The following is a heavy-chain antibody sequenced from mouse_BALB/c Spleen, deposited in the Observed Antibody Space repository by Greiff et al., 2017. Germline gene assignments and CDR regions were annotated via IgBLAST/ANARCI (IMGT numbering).Heavy chain of an antibody. D-gene: IGHD2-14*01. CDR3: ARRYDEYYYAMDY. CDR1: GYTFSSYW. CDR2: ILPGSGST. Sequence: VQLQQSGAELMKPGASVKISCKATGYTFSSYWIEWVKQRPGHGLEWIGEILPGSGSTNYNEKFKGKATFTADTSSNTAYMQLSSLTSEDSAVYYCARRYDEYYYAMDYWGQGTSVTVSS. V-gene: IGHV1-9*01. J-gene: IGHJ4*01.